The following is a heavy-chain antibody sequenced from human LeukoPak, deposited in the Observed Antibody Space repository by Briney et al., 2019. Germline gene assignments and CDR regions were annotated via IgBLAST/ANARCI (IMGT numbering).Heavy chain of an antibody. V-gene: IGHV4-38-2*01. Sequence: GSLRLSCAASGFTFSSSWMTWVRQAPGKGLEWIGSIYHSGSTYYNPSLKSRVTISVDTSKNQFSLKLSSVTAADTAVYYCARSPTKRVPEDYWGQGTLVTVSS. CDR2: IYHSGST. CDR3: ARSPTKRVPEDY. D-gene: IGHD2-2*01. J-gene: IGHJ4*02. CDR1: GFTFSSSWM.